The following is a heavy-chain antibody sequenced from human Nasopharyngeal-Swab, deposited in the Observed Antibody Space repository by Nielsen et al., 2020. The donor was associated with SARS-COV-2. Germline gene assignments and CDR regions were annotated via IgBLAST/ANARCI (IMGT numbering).Heavy chain of an antibody. CDR2: MNPNSGNT. Sequence: VSVKVSCKASGYTFTSYDINWVRQATGQGLEWMGWMNPNSGNTGYAQKFQGRVTMTRNTSISTAYMELSSLRSEDTAVYYCARVDCSSTSCYLEFEAFDIWGQGTMVTVSS. D-gene: IGHD2-2*01. CDR3: ARVDCSSTSCYLEFEAFDI. V-gene: IGHV1-8*01. CDR1: GYTFTSYD. J-gene: IGHJ3*02.